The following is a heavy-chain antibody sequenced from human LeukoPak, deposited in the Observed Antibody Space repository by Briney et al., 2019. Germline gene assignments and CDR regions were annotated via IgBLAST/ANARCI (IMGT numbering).Heavy chain of an antibody. CDR2: ISGSGGST. Sequence: TGGSLRLSCAASGFTFSSYAMSWVRQAPGKGLEWVSAISGSGGSTYHADSVKGRFTISRDNSKNTLYLQMNSLRAEDTAVYYCATQIDYDFWGGYYGYWGQGTLVTVSS. V-gene: IGHV3-23*01. D-gene: IGHD3-3*01. CDR1: GFTFSSYA. J-gene: IGHJ4*02. CDR3: ATQIDYDFWGGYYGY.